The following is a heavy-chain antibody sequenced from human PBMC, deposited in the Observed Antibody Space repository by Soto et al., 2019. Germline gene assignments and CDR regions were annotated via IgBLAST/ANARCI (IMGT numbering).Heavy chain of an antibody. CDR1: GYTFTSYA. CDR2: INAGSGNT. Sequence: ASVKVSCKASGYTFTSYAMHWVRQAPGQRLEWMGWINAGSGNTKYSQKFQGRVTITRDTSASTAYMELSSLRSEDTAVYYCARDHVILMLRAHRGWFAPRGQGPLVPVS. D-gene: IGHD2-21*01. CDR3: ARDHVILMLRAHRGWFAP. J-gene: IGHJ5*02. V-gene: IGHV1-3*01.